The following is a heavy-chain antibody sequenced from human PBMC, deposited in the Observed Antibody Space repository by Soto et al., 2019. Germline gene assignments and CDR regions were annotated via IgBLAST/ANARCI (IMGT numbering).Heavy chain of an antibody. CDR3: TRSYYYDSSGYSDY. J-gene: IGHJ4*02. CDR2: IRSKANSYAT. V-gene: IGHV3-73*01. D-gene: IGHD3-22*01. CDR1: GFTFSGSA. Sequence: GSLRLSCAASGFTFSGSAMHWVRQASGKGLEWVGRIRSKANSYATAYAASVKGRFTISRDDSKNTAYLQMNSLKTEDTAVYYCTRSYYYDSSGYSDYWGQGTLVTVSS.